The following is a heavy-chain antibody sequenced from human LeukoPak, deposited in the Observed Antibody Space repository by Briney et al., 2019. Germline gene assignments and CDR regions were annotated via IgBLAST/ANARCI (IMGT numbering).Heavy chain of an antibody. Sequence: PSETLSLTCAVPGGSISSGGYSWSWIRQPPGKGMEFIAYIYYTGNTYFNPSLKSRVTLSVHTSKNQLSMKLSSVTAADTAVYYCARTTEGYCRGRSCYSYYFYMDVWGKGTTVTVSS. V-gene: IGHV4-30-4*07. CDR3: ARTTEGYCRGRSCYSYYFYMDV. CDR1: GGSISSGGYS. CDR2: IYYTGNT. J-gene: IGHJ6*03. D-gene: IGHD2-15*01.